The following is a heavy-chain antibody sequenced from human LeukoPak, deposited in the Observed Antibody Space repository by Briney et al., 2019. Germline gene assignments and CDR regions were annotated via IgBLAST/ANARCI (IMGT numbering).Heavy chain of an antibody. Sequence: GGSLRLSCAASGFTFSSYGMNWVRQAPGKGLEWVSTIRISGTSTYYADSVKGRFTISRDNSKNTLYLQMNSLRAEDTAVYYCAREKLGYCSSTSCYPILDYWGQGTLVTVSS. D-gene: IGHD2-2*01. V-gene: IGHV3-23*01. CDR1: GFTFSSYG. CDR3: AREKLGYCSSTSCYPILDY. J-gene: IGHJ4*02. CDR2: IRISGTST.